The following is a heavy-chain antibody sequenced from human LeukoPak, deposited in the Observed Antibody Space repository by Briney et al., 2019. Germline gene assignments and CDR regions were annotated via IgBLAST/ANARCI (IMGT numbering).Heavy chain of an antibody. V-gene: IGHV3-7*03. D-gene: IGHD3-22*01. CDR3: AKDVGNYYDSSGYYSPLYYFDY. J-gene: IGHJ4*02. CDR2: IEEDGSEK. Sequence: GGSLRLSCAASGFTFSTYWMNWVRQAPGKGLEWVANIEEDGSEKNYVDSVKGRFTISRDNSKNTLYLQMNSLRAEDTAVYYCAKDVGNYYDSSGYYSPLYYFDYWGQGTLVTVSS. CDR1: GFTFSTYW.